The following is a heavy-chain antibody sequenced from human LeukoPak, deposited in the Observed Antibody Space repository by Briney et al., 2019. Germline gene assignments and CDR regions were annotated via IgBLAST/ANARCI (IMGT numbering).Heavy chain of an antibody. V-gene: IGHV4-34*01. J-gene: IGHJ6*03. CDR3: ARRGLLWFGELSKRRRYYYMDV. Sequence: PSETLSLTCAVYGGSFSGYYWSWIRQPPGKGLEWIGEINHSGSTNYNPSLKSRVTISVDTSKNQFSLKLSSVTAADTAVYYCARRGLLWFGELSKRRRYYYMDVWGKGTTVTISS. CDR2: INHSGST. D-gene: IGHD3-10*01. CDR1: GGSFSGYY.